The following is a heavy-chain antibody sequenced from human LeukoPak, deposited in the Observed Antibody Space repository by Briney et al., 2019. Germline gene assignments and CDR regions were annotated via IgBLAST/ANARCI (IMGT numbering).Heavy chain of an antibody. V-gene: IGHV3-30-3*02. J-gene: IGHJ4*02. D-gene: IGHD5-18*01. Sequence: PGGSLRLSCAASGFTFSNYAMHWVRQAPGKGLEWVAVLSYDGGNKYYADSVKGRFTISRDNSKNTLYLQVNSLRAEDTAVYYCAKRLLYSYGPGFDYWGQGTLVTVSS. CDR3: AKRLLYSYGPGFDY. CDR1: GFTFSNYA. CDR2: LSYDGGNK.